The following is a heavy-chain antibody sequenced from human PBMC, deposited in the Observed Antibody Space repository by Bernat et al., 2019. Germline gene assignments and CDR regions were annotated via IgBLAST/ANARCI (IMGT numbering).Heavy chain of an antibody. J-gene: IGHJ4*02. CDR2: INPADSET. D-gene: IGHD3-22*01. Sequence: EVQLVQPGAEVIQPGESLKISCKGSGYTFTNYRIAWVRQMPGKGLEWMGIINPADSETGYSPSFQGQVTISADKSISTAYLQWSSLKASDTAMYYCARQYYYDSSGNSFDNWGQGTQVTVSS. V-gene: IGHV5-51*01. CDR1: GYTFTNYR. CDR3: ARQYYYDSSGNSFDN.